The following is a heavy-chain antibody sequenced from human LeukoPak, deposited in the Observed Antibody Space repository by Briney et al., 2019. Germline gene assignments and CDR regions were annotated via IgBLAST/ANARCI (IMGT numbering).Heavy chain of an antibody. Sequence: GGSLRLSCAASGFNFNNAWMSLVRQVPGKGLEWVGRIKSKADGGTTDYAAPVKGRFTISRDDSKNALFLQMDGLKTEDTAVYFCAAPWGSAGYWGQGTLVTVS. CDR1: GFNFNNAW. J-gene: IGHJ4*02. V-gene: IGHV3-15*01. CDR3: AAPWGSAGY. CDR2: IKSKADGGTT. D-gene: IGHD3-16*01.